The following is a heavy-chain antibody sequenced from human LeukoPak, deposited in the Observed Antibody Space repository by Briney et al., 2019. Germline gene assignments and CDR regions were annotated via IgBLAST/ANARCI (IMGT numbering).Heavy chain of an antibody. CDR3: ARRRDCSGGSCYYRRGWFDP. J-gene: IGHJ5*02. CDR1: GGSFSGYY. V-gene: IGHV4-34*01. CDR2: INHSGST. Sequence: PSETLSLTCAVYGGSFSGYYWSWLRQPPGKGLEWIGEINHSGSTNYNPSLKSRVTISVDTSKNQFSLKLSSVTAADTAVYYCARRRDCSGGSCYYRRGWFDPWGQGTLVTVSS. D-gene: IGHD2-15*01.